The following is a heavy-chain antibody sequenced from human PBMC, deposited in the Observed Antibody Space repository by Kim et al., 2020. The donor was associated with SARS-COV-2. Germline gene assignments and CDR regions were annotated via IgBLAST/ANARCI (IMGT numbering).Heavy chain of an antibody. D-gene: IGHD2-15*01. V-gene: IGHV1-69*13. CDR2: IIPIFDTA. Sequence: SVKVSCKASGGTFSSYAISWVRQAPGQGLEWMGGIIPIFDTANYAQKFQGRVTITADESTSTAYMELSSLRSEDTAVYYCARDRGCSGGSCFYEGWFDPWGQGTLVTVSS. CDR3: ARDRGCSGGSCFYEGWFDP. J-gene: IGHJ5*02. CDR1: GGTFSSYA.